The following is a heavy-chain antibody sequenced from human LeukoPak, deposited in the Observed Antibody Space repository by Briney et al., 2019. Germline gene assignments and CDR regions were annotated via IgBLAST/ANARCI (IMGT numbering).Heavy chain of an antibody. Sequence: GGSLRLSCAASGFTFSSYEMNWVRQAPGKGLEWVSYISSSGSTIYYADSVKGRFTISRDNAKNSLYLQMNSLRGEDTAVYYCAKVGLYGSGSSTPDYWGQGTLVTVSS. CDR2: ISSSGSTI. CDR1: GFTFSSYE. D-gene: IGHD3-10*01. V-gene: IGHV3-48*03. CDR3: AKVGLYGSGSSTPDY. J-gene: IGHJ4*02.